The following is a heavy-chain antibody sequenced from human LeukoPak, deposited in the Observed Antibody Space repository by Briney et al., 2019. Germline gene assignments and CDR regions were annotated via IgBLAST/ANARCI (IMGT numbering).Heavy chain of an antibody. J-gene: IGHJ4*02. Sequence: PGGSVRLSCAASGFTFSSYSMNWVGQAPGKGLEWVSSISSGSVYMYYADSVKDRFTISRDNTKNSLYLQMNSLRAEDTAVYYCARGATRIAAAVNYFDYWGQGALVTVSS. CDR1: GFTFSSYS. CDR2: ISSGSVYM. D-gene: IGHD6-25*01. V-gene: IGHV3-21*01. CDR3: ARGATRIAAAVNYFDY.